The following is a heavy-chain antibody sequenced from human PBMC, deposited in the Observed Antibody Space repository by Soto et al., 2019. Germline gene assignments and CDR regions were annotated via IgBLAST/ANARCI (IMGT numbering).Heavy chain of an antibody. V-gene: IGHV1-18*01. Sequence: QVQLVQSGAEVRKPGSSVKVSCKASGGTFSSYAISWVRQAPGQGLEWMGGISAYNGNTNYAQKLQGRVTMTTDTSTSTAYMELRSLRSDDTAVYYCARAPSSWYREVDYWGQGTLVTVSS. CDR2: ISAYNGNT. CDR3: ARAPSSWYREVDY. D-gene: IGHD6-13*01. CDR1: GGTFSSYA. J-gene: IGHJ4*02.